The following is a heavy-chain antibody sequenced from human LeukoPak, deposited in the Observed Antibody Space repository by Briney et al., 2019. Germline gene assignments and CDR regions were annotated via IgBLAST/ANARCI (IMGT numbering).Heavy chain of an antibody. J-gene: IGHJ5*02. V-gene: IGHV1-69*05. D-gene: IGHD2-21*02. CDR3: ASNCGGDCYWFDP. CDR2: IIPIFGTA. Sequence: SVKVSCKXSGGTFSSYAISWVRQAPGQGLEWMGGIIPIFGTANYAQKFQGRVTITTDESTSTAYMELSSLRSEDTAVYYCASNCGGDCYWFDPWGQGTLVTVSS. CDR1: GGTFSSYA.